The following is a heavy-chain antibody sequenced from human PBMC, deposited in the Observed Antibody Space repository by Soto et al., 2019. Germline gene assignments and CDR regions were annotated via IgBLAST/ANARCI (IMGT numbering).Heavy chain of an antibody. CDR1: GFSLTTSGVG. V-gene: IGHV2-5*02. Sequence: QITLKESGPTLVKPTQTLTLTCTLSGFSLTTSGVGVGWIRQPPGKALEWLALIYWDDDERYNPSLKSRLTITKDTSRNQVVLTMTKMDPVDTATYYCAHKRTMVRGVYFDYWGQGTLVTVSS. CDR3: AHKRTMVRGVYFDY. J-gene: IGHJ4*02. D-gene: IGHD3-10*01. CDR2: IYWDDDE.